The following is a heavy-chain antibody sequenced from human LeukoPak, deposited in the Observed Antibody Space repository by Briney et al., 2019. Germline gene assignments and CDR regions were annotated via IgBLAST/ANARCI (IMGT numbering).Heavy chain of an antibody. Sequence: GASVKVSCKASGFTFTAYHMHWLRQAPGQGLEWMGWINPNSGGTNYAQKYQGRVTMTRDTSISTAYMELSRLRSDDTAVYYCAREDGYYGSGKKYFDYWGQGTLVTVSS. D-gene: IGHD3-10*01. V-gene: IGHV1-2*02. CDR3: AREDGYYGSGKKYFDY. CDR1: GFTFTAYH. CDR2: INPNSGGT. J-gene: IGHJ4*02.